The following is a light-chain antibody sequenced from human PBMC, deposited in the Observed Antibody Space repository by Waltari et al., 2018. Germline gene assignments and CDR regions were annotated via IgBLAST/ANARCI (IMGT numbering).Light chain of an antibody. CDR3: QQYYTTPYT. J-gene: IGKJ2*01. CDR1: QSVLYSSTNKNY. V-gene: IGKV4-1*01. CDR2: WAS. Sequence: DIVMTQSPDSLAVSLGEWATNSCKSSQSVLYSSTNKNYLAWYQQKPGQPPKLLIYWASTRESWVPDRFSGSGSGTDFTLTVSSLQAEDVAVYYCQQYYTTPYTFGQGTKLEIK.